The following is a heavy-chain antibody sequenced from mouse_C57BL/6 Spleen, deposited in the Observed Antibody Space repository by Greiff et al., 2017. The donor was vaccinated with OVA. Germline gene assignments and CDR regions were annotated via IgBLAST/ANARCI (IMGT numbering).Heavy chain of an antibody. CDR2: INPSSGYT. D-gene: IGHD1-1*01. CDR1: GYTFTSYW. J-gene: IGHJ3*01. V-gene: IGHV1-7*01. Sequence: VQVVESGAELAKPGASVKLSCKASGYTFTSYWMHWVKQRPGQGLEWIGYINPSSGYTKYNQKFKDKATLTADKSSSTAYMQLSSLTYEDSAVYYCARSWYYGSSYEGFAYWGQGTLVTVSA. CDR3: ARSWYYGSSYEGFAY.